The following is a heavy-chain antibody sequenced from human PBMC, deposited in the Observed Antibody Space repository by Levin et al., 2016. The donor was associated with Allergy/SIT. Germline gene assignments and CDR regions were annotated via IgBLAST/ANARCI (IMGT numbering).Heavy chain of an antibody. Sequence: VRQMPGKGAGWVALISYDGSNKNYADSVRGRFTISRDNSKNTLYLQMNSLRAEDTAVYYCAKDRRRGYSYGTIDYWGQGTLVTVSS. CDR3: AKDRRRGYSYGTIDY. CDR2: ISYDGSNK. V-gene: IGHV3-30*18. D-gene: IGHD5-18*01. J-gene: IGHJ4*02.